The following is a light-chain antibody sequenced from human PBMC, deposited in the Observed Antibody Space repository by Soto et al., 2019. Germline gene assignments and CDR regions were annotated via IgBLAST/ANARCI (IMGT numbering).Light chain of an antibody. CDR1: QSVSSY. CDR2: DAS. J-gene: IGKJ5*01. V-gene: IGKV3-11*01. Sequence: EIVLTQSPATLSLSPGERATLSCRASQSVSSYLAWYQQKPVQAPSLLIYDASNRGTGIPARFSGSGSVTDFTLTIRNLQPEDFAVYYCQQSSNWPRVTFGQGTRLEIK. CDR3: QQSSNWPRVT.